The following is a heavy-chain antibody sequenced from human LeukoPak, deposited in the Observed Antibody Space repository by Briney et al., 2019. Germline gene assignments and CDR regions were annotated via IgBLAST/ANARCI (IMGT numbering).Heavy chain of an antibody. Sequence: SDTLSLPCTVSGGSISSSSYYWGWIRQPPGRGRVWFVSIYYSGSTYYNPSLKSRVTISVDTSKNQFSMKLSSLTAADTAVYYCARDRPSTGFWSGQYYYYMDGGGKGTTVTVS. J-gene: IGHJ6*03. CDR2: IYYSGST. D-gene: IGHD3-3*01. V-gene: IGHV4-39*07. CDR3: ARDRPSTGFWSGQYYYYMDG. CDR1: GGSISSSSYY.